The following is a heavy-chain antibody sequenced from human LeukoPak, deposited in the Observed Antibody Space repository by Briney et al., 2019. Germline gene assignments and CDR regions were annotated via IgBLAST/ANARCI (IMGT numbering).Heavy chain of an antibody. D-gene: IGHD4/OR15-4a*01. CDR1: GFIFSNYA. Sequence: GGSLRLSCGASGFIFSNYAMSWVRQAPGKGLEWVSAISGSGVYTYYADSVKGRFTISRDNSKNTLYLQMNSLRAEDTAVYYCAKDPMVLYWGQGTLVTVSS. J-gene: IGHJ4*02. CDR3: AKDPMVLY. CDR2: ISGSGVYT. V-gene: IGHV3-23*01.